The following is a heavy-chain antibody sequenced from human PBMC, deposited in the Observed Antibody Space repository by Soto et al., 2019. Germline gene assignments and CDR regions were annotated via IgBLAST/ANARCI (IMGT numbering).Heavy chain of an antibody. Sequence: ASVKVSCKASGYTFTSYDINWVRQATGQGLEWMGWMNPNSGNTGYAQKFQGRVTMTRNTSISTAYMELSSLRSEDTAVYYCARESGYDMNYYYYMDVWGKGTMVTVSS. CDR1: GYTFTSYD. V-gene: IGHV1-8*01. CDR2: MNPNSGNT. CDR3: ARESGYDMNYYYYMDV. D-gene: IGHD5-12*01. J-gene: IGHJ6*03.